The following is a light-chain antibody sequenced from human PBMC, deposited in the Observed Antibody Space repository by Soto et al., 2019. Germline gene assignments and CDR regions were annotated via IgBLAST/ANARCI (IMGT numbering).Light chain of an antibody. CDR1: QTISCW. CDR3: QHYNRYSEA. CDR2: KAS. V-gene: IGKV1-5*03. J-gene: IGKJ1*01. Sequence: DIQMTQSPSTLSGSVGVRVTITCRASQTISCWLAWYQQKPGKAPKLLIYKASTLKSGVPPRFSGRGSGTEFTLPVSSLQPDDLGPYYCQHYNRYSEAFGQGTKVEL.